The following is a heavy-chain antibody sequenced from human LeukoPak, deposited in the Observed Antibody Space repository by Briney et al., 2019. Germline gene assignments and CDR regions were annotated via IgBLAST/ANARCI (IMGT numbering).Heavy chain of an antibody. CDR1: GGSISSSSYY. CDR3: ARGGFGIIFT. D-gene: IGHD3/OR15-3a*01. V-gene: IGHV4-39*07. CDR2: IYYSGST. J-gene: IGHJ4*02. Sequence: PSETLSLTCTVSGGSISSSSYYWGWIRQPPGKGLEWIGSIYYSGSTYYNPSLKSRVTISVDTSKNQFSLKLSSVTAADTAVYYCARGGFGIIFTWGQGTLVTVSS.